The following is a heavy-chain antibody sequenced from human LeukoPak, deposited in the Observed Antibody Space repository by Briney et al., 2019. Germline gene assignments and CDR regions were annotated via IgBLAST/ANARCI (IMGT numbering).Heavy chain of an antibody. D-gene: IGHD3-10*01. Sequence: SETLSLTCAVYGGSFSGYYWSWIRQPLGEGLEWIGEINHSGSTNYNPSLKSRVTISVDTSKNQFSLKLSSVTAADTAVYYCARGSRNTMVRGVISYWGQGTLVTVSS. CDR2: INHSGST. J-gene: IGHJ4*02. CDR1: GGSFSGYY. CDR3: ARGSRNTMVRGVISY. V-gene: IGHV4-34*01.